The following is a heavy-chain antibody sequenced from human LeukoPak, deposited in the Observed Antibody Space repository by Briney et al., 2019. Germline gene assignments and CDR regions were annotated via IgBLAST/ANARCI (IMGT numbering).Heavy chain of an antibody. CDR2: INPNSGGT. D-gene: IGHD3-22*01. CDR1: GYTFTSYY. CDR3: ASADYYDSSSIDY. J-gene: IGHJ4*02. V-gene: IGHV1-2*06. Sequence: GASVKVSCKASGYTFTSYYMHWVRQAPGQGLEWMGRINPNSGGTNYAQKFQGRVTMTRDTSISTAYMEPSRLRSDDTAVYYCASADYYDSSSIDYWGQGTLVTVSS.